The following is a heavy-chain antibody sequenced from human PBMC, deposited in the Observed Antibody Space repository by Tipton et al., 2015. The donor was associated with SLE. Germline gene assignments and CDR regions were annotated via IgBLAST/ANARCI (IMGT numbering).Heavy chain of an antibody. V-gene: IGHV4-59*12. CDR1: GGSISSYY. D-gene: IGHD2-21*01. J-gene: IGHJ4*02. Sequence: TLSLTCTVSGGSISSYYWSWIRQPPGKGLEWIGYIYYSGSTNYNPSLKSRVTISVDTSKNQFSLKLSSVTAADTAVYYCARTMTRPLMWFDYWGQGTLVTVSS. CDR3: ARTMTRPLMWFDY. CDR2: IYYSGST.